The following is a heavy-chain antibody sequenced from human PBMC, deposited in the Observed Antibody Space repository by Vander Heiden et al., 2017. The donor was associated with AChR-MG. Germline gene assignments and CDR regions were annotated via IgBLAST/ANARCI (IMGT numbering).Heavy chain of an antibody. D-gene: IGHD6-13*01. J-gene: IGHJ4*02. CDR3: AKLLRGQLGRPPIDY. CDR1: GFTFSSYA. Sequence: EVQLLESGGGLVQPGGSLRLSCAASGFTFSSYAMRWVRQATGKGLEWVRDSSGGGGSIYYADSVKGRFPISRDNSKNTLYLEMNSLRAEDTAVYYCAKLLRGQLGRPPIDYWGQGTLVTVSS. V-gene: IGHV3-23*01. CDR2: SSGGGGSI.